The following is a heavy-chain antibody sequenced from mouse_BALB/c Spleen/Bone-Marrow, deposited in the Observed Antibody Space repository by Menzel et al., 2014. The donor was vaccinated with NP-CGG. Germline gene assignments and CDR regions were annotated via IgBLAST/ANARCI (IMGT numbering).Heavy chain of an antibody. D-gene: IGHD1-1*01. V-gene: IGHV1-26*01. CDR2: INPYNGGT. CDR3: ARENYGSSYGFAY. Sequence: EVQLQQSGPELVKPGSSMKISCKASGYSFTGYTMNWVKQSHGKNLEWIGLINPYNGGTSYNQKFKGKATLTVNKSSSTAYMELLSLTSEDSAVYYYARENYGSSYGFAYWGQGTQVTVSA. J-gene: IGHJ3*01. CDR1: GYSFTGYT.